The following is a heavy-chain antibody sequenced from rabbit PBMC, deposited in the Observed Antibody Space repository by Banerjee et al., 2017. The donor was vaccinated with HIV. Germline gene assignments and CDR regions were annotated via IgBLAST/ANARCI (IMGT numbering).Heavy chain of an antibody. CDR3: ARDLAGVTGWNFGL. D-gene: IGHD4-1*01. J-gene: IGHJ4*01. CDR2: IYTGSGSA. CDR1: GIDFSSSYW. V-gene: IGHV1S45*01. Sequence: QEQLEESGGGLVKPEGSLTLTCTASGIDFSSSYWICWVRQAPGKGLEWIACIYTGSGSALYVSWAKGRFTISKTSSTTVTLQMTSLTAADTATYFCARDLAGVTGWNFGLWGPGTLVTVS.